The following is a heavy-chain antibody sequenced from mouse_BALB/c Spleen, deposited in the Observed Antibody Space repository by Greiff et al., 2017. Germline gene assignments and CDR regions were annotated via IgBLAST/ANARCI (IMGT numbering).Heavy chain of an antibody. CDR3: ARCYGNFSWFAY. D-gene: IGHD2-1*01. J-gene: IGHJ3*01. CDR1: GYTFTSYN. CDR2: IYPGNGDT. Sequence: QVQLQQPGAELVKPGASVKMSCKASGYTFTSYNMHWVKQTPGQGLEWIGAIYPGNGDTSYNQKFKGKATLTADKSSSTAYMQLSSLTSEDSAVYYCARCYGNFSWFAYWGQGTLVTVSA. V-gene: IGHV1-12*01.